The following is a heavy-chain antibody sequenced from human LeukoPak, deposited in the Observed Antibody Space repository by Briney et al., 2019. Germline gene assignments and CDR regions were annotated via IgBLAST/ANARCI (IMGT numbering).Heavy chain of an antibody. V-gene: IGHV3-30*04. D-gene: IGHD6-13*01. Sequence: GGSLRLSCAASGFTFSSYAMHWVRQAPGKGLEWVAVISYDGGNKYYADSVKGRFTTSRDNSKNTLYLQMNSLRAEDTAVYYCARDRGQLVNDYWGQGTLVTVSS. CDR2: ISYDGGNK. CDR1: GFTFSSYA. J-gene: IGHJ4*02. CDR3: ARDRGQLVNDY.